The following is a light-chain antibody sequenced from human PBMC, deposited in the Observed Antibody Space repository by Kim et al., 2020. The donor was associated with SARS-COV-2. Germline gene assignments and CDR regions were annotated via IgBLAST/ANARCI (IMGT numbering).Light chain of an antibody. CDR2: EDD. Sequence: KTVTISCTRSSGGIAGHYVQWYQQRPGSAPTTVIYEDDQRPSGVPDRFSGSIDRSSNSASLTISGLKTEDEADYYCQSYDNSNPWVFGGGTQLTVL. CDR1: SGGIAGHY. V-gene: IGLV6-57*03. CDR3: QSYDNSNPWV. J-gene: IGLJ3*02.